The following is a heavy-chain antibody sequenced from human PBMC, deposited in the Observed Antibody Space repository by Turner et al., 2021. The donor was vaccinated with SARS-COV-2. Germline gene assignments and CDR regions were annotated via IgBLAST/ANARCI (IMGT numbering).Heavy chain of an antibody. D-gene: IGHD4-17*01. CDR1: GDSFTPYY. Sequence: QVQLQESGPGLVKPSETLSLTCSVSGDSFTPYYWTWIRQPPGKGLEWIGYVFNTGSTNYNPSLKTRGTISVDTSKSEFSLTMRSVTAADTAIYYCARQPVTKFWFFDIWGRGSLVTVSS. V-gene: IGHV4-59*08. CDR3: ARQPVTKFWFFDI. CDR2: VFNTGST. J-gene: IGHJ2*01.